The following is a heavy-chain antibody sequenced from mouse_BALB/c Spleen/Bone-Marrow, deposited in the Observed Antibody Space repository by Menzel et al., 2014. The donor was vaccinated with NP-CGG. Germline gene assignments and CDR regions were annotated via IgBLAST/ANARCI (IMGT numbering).Heavy chain of an antibody. V-gene: IGHV1-54*01. D-gene: IGHD2-10*02. Sequence: VQLQQSGAELVRPGTSVKVSCKASGYAFTNYLIDWVKQRPGQGLEWIGVINPGSGGTNYNEKFKGKATLTADKSSSTAYMQLSSLTSDDSAVYFCARSGYGNYFYAMDYWGQGTSVTVSS. CDR1: GYAFTNYL. CDR3: ARSGYGNYFYAMDY. J-gene: IGHJ4*01. CDR2: INPGSGGT.